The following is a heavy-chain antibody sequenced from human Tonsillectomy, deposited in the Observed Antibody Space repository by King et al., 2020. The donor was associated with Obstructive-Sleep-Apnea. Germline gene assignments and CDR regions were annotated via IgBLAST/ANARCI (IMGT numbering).Heavy chain of an antibody. CDR1: GFSLSNARMG. V-gene: IGHV2-26*01. D-gene: IGHD3-9*01. Sequence: VTLKESGPVLVKPTETLTLTCTVSGFSLSNARMGVSWIRQPPGKALEWLAHIFSNDEKSYSTSLKSRLTISKDTSKSQVVLTMTNMDPVDTATYYCAQSILTGYSNYYYYYGMDVWGQGTTVTVSS. CDR2: IFSNDEK. J-gene: IGHJ6*02. CDR3: AQSILTGYSNYYYYYGMDV.